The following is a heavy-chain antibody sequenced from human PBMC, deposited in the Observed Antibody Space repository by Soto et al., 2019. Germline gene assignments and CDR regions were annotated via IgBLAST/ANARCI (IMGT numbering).Heavy chain of an antibody. J-gene: IGHJ5*02. Sequence: EVQLLESGGGFVQPGGSLRLSCAASGFTFSNYAMSWVRQAPGKGLEWVSAITAYGDSTHYADSVQGRFTISRDSPKNTLYLQMDSLMAEDTAVYYCAQDPLWYDSDWYPPPGFDPWGQGTLVTVSS. D-gene: IGHD6-19*01. CDR3: AQDPLWYDSDWYPPPGFDP. CDR1: GFTFSNYA. CDR2: ITAYGDST. V-gene: IGHV3-23*01.